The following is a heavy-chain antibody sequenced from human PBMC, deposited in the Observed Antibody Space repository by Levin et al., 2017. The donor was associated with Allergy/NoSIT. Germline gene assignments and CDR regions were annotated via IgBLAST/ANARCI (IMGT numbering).Heavy chain of an antibody. V-gene: IGHV3-7*01. Sequence: PGGSLRLSCAASGFTFSSSWMTWVRQAPGKGLEWVANIKQDGSEKNYVDSVEGRFSISRDNAKNSLFLQMKSLRDEDTAVYYCVRQRYSDYWGQGTLVTVSS. D-gene: IGHD6-25*01. CDR3: VRQRYSDY. CDR1: GFTFSSSW. CDR2: IKQDGSEK. J-gene: IGHJ4*02.